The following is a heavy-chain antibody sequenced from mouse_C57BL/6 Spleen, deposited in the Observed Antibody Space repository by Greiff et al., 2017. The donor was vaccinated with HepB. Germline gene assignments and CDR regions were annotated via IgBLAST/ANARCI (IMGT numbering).Heavy chain of an antibody. V-gene: IGHV1-81*01. CDR3: ARKDSSGYPSYAMDY. CDR1: GYTFTSYG. D-gene: IGHD3-2*02. J-gene: IGHJ4*01. Sequence: QVQLQQSGAELARPGASVKLSCKASGYTFTSYGISWVKQRTGQGLEWIGEIYPRSGNTYYNEKFKGKATLTADKSSSTADMELRSLTSEAAAVYFCARKDSSGYPSYAMDYWGQGTSVTVSS. CDR2: IYPRSGNT.